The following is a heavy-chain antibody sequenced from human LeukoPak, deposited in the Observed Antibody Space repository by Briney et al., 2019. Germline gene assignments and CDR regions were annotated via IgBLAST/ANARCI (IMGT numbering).Heavy chain of an antibody. J-gene: IGHJ5*02. CDR1: GGSISSYY. V-gene: IGHV4-4*07. D-gene: IGHD3-22*01. Sequence: SETLSLTCTVSGGSISSYYWSWIRQPAGKGLEWIGRIYTSGSTNYNPSLKDRLTISVDTSKNQFSLKLTSVTAADTAVYYCARDSSGYYHWFDPWGQGTLVTVSS. CDR2: IYTSGST. CDR3: ARDSSGYYHWFDP.